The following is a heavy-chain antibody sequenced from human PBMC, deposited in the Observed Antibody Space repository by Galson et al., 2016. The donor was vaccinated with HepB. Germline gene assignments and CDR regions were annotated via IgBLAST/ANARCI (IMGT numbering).Heavy chain of an antibody. Sequence: SLRLSCAASRFTFSSYGMSWVRQAPGKGLEWVSGLSPSGTSTHYADSVKGRFSISRDNSKATLYLQMNSLRVEDTALYYCARDQRWLQLGKDAFDLWGQGTFVIVSS. CDR1: RFTFSSYG. CDR3: ARDQRWLQLGKDAFDL. V-gene: IGHV3-23*01. D-gene: IGHD5-24*01. J-gene: IGHJ3*01. CDR2: LSPSGTST.